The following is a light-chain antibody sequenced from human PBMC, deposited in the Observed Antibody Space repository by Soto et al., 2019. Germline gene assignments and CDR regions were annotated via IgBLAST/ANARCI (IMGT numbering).Light chain of an antibody. V-gene: IGKV1-6*01. CDR1: QGIGND. Sequence: AIQLTQSPSSLSASVGDRLTITCRASQGIGNDLGWYQQKPGEAPKLLIFAASSLQSGIPSRFSGSGSGTDFTLTISSLQPEDFATYYCLQDYNYPLTCGGGTKVEIK. CDR2: AAS. CDR3: LQDYNYPLT. J-gene: IGKJ4*01.